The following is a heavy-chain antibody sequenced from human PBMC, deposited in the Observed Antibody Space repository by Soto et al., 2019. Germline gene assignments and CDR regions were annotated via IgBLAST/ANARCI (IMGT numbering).Heavy chain of an antibody. CDR2: IYFSGSGTS. J-gene: IGHJ4*02. D-gene: IGHD3-22*01. V-gene: IGHV4-39*01. CDR1: GDFISNTTYY. Sequence: PSETLSLTCSVSGDFISNTTYYWAWVRQAPGKGLEWVGSIYFSGSGTSHYNPSLKSRVTISVDTSKSQFSLKLTSVTAADMAVYYCARPRYGFGTSGNYPFDYWGQGTLVTVSS. CDR3: ARPRYGFGTSGNYPFDY.